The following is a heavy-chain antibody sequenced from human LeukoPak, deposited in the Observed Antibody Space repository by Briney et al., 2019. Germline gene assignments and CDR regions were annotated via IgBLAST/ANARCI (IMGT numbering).Heavy chain of an antibody. CDR2: ISTNGGST. Sequence: GGSLRLSCAASGFTFSSYAMHWVRQAPGKGLEYVSGISTNGGSTYYADSVKGRFTISRDNSKNTLYLQMNSLRAEDTAVYYCAKVPIYSTSSYWGQGTLVTVSS. D-gene: IGHD6-6*01. CDR3: AKVPIYSTSSY. J-gene: IGHJ4*02. CDR1: GFTFSSYA. V-gene: IGHV3-64*02.